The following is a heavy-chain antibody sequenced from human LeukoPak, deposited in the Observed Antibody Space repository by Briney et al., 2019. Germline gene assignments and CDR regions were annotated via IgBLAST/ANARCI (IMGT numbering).Heavy chain of an antibody. CDR1: GYTLSSYG. D-gene: IGHD2-21*02. CDR3: ASNPRGDSLTFDY. Sequence: ASVKVSCKASGYTLSSYGVSWVRQAPGQRLEWMGWISIYKGNTNYAQILQGRVTMTTDTSISTVYMELRSLRSDDTAVYYCASNPRGDSLTFDYWGQGTLVTVSS. V-gene: IGHV1-18*04. CDR2: ISIYKGNT. J-gene: IGHJ4*02.